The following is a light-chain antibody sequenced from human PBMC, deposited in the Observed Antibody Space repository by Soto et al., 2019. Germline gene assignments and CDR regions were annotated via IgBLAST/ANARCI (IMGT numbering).Light chain of an antibody. CDR3: MQVLQPPPWK. V-gene: IGKV2-28*01. CDR2: LGS. Sequence: DIVITQSPLSLPVTPGEPASISCRSSQSLLHSNGYNYLDGYLQKPGQSPQLLISLGSNRASGVPDRRGGRALGTHHTLQLSRAEDEEAGGYGCMQVLQPPPWKLGQWTKVEIK. CDR1: QSLLHSNGYNY. J-gene: IGKJ1*01.